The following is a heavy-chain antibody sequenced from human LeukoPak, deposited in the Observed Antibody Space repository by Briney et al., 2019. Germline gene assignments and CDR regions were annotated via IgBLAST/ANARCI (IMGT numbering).Heavy chain of an antibody. CDR2: IFSDGTT. Sequence: PGGSLRLSCAASGFTVGSSFMTWVPQAPGKGLEWVSVIFSDGTTYYTDSVKGRFTISRDNSKNTLYLQLNSLRAEDTAVYYCAKTGGPWDWGQGTLVTVSS. J-gene: IGHJ4*02. V-gene: IGHV3-53*01. CDR3: AKTGGPWD. CDR1: GFTVGSSF. D-gene: IGHD7-27*01.